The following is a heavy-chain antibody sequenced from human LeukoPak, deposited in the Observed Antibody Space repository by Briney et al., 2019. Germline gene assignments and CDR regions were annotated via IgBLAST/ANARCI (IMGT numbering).Heavy chain of an antibody. V-gene: IGHV4-30-2*01. D-gene: IGHD3-22*01. CDR2: IYHSGST. CDR1: GGSISSGGYS. CDR3: ASSPYDSSGYYSRPSYYFDY. J-gene: IGHJ4*02. Sequence: SQTLSLTCAVSGGSISSGGYSWSWIRQPPGKGLEWIGYIYHSGSTYYNPSLKSRVTISVDRSKNQFPLKLSSVTAADTAVYYCASSPYDSSGYYSRPSYYFDYWGQGTLVTVSS.